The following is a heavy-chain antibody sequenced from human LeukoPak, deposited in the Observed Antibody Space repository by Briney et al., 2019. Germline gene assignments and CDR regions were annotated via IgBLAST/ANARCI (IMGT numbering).Heavy chain of an antibody. CDR1: GYTFTSYD. CDR3: ARRFRGYSYGYFMGY. V-gene: IGHV1-8*01. CDR2: MNPNSGNT. Sequence: ASVKVSCKASGYTFTSYDINWVRQATGQGLEWMGWMNPNSGNTGYAQKFQGRVTMTRNTSISTAYMELSSLRSEDTAAYYCARRFRGYSYGYFMGYWGQGTLVTVSS. J-gene: IGHJ4*02. D-gene: IGHD5-18*01.